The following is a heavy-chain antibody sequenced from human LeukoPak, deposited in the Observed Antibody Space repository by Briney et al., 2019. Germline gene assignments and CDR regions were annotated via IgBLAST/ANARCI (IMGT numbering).Heavy chain of an antibody. D-gene: IGHD3-22*01. Sequence: PSETLSLTCAVYGGSFSGYYWSWIRQPPGKGLEWIGEINHSGSTNYNPSLKSRVTISVDTSKNQFSLKLSSVTAADTAVYYCARSTYDSSGYYILYYFDYWGQGTLVTVSS. J-gene: IGHJ4*02. CDR1: GGSFSGYY. CDR2: INHSGST. V-gene: IGHV4-34*01. CDR3: ARSTYDSSGYYILYYFDY.